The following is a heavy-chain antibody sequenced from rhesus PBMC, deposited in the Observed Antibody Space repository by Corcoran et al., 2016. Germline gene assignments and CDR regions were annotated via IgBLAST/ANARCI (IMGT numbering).Heavy chain of an antibody. Sequence: QVQLVQSGAEVKKPGSSVKVSCKASGYTFTDYYMHWVRQAPRNGLEWMGWINPYNGNKKDPQKFQGRVTRTRDTSTSTAYMELSSLRSEDTAVYYCARDQGSWNNGGLDSWGQGVVVTVSS. CDR2: INPYNGNK. J-gene: IGHJ6*01. CDR1: GYTFTDYY. CDR3: ARDQGSWNNGGLDS. V-gene: IGHV1S2*01. D-gene: IGHD1-20*01.